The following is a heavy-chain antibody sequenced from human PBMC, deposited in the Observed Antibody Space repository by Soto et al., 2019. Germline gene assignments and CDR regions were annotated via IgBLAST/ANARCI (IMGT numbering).Heavy chain of an antibody. V-gene: IGHV4-59*01. CDR2: IYYSGST. CDR3: ARGRSGWYGPSERWRNFDY. D-gene: IGHD6-19*01. Sequence: PSETLSLTCTVSGGSISSYYWSWIRQPPGKGLEWIGYIYYSGSTNYNPSLKSRVTISVDTSKNQFSLKLSSVTAADTAVYYCARGRSGWYGPSERWRNFDYWGQGTLVTVSS. J-gene: IGHJ4*02. CDR1: GGSISSYY.